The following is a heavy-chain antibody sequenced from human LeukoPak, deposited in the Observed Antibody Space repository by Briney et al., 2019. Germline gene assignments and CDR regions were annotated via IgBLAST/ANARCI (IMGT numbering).Heavy chain of an antibody. CDR2: IYTSGST. CDR3: ARDQRAITMVRGVDDVFDY. Sequence: SETLSLTCTVSGGSISSYYWSWIRQPAGKGLEWIGRIYTSGSTNYSPSLKSRVTMSVDTSKNQFSLKLTSVTAADTAVYYCARDQRAITMVRGVDDVFDYWGQGALVTVSS. J-gene: IGHJ4*02. V-gene: IGHV4-4*07. CDR1: GGSISSYY. D-gene: IGHD3-10*01.